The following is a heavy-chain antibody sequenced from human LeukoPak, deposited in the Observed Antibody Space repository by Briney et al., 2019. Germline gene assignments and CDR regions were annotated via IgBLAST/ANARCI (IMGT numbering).Heavy chain of an antibody. V-gene: IGHV3-7*03. CDR3: ARGQNYYDSSGPATYYFAY. D-gene: IGHD3-22*01. J-gene: IGHJ4*02. CDR1: GFTFSNYW. Sequence: GGSLRLSCAASGFTFSNYWMSWVRQAPGKGLEWVANIKQDGSEKYYVDSVKGRFTISRDNAKNSLSLRMNSLRVEDTAVFYCARGQNYYDSSGPATYYFAYWGQGILVTVSS. CDR2: IKQDGSEK.